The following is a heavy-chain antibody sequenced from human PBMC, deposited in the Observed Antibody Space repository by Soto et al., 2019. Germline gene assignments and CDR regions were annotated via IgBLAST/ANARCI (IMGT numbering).Heavy chain of an antibody. Sequence: PGGSLRLSCAASGFSFTSYTMNWVRQAPGKGLEWVASISAGGRSIYYADSLKGRSTVSRDNAKSSLYLQMNSLRAEDTAVYYCARSTPGNPFDIWGQGTMVTVS. CDR3: ARSTPGNPFDI. V-gene: IGHV3-21*01. D-gene: IGHD3-10*01. J-gene: IGHJ3*02. CDR2: ISAGGRSI. CDR1: GFSFTSYT.